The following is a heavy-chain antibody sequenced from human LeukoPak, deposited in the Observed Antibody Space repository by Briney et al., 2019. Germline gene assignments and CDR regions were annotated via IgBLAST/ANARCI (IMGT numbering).Heavy chain of an antibody. J-gene: IGHJ5*02. V-gene: IGHV1-69*01. CDR2: IIPIFGTA. Sequence: GSSVKVSCKASGGTFSSYAISWVRQAPGQGLEWMGGIIPIFGTANYAQKFQGRVTITADESTSTAYMELSSLRSEDTAVYYCARGVLYCGSTSCYRWFDPWGQGTLVTVSS. CDR1: GGTFSSYA. CDR3: ARGVLYCGSTSCYRWFDP. D-gene: IGHD2-2*01.